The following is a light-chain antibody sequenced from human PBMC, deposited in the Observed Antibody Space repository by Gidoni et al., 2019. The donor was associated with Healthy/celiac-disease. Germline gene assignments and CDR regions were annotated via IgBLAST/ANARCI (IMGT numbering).Light chain of an antibody. V-gene: IGLV1-40*01. CDR1: SSNIGAGYD. J-gene: IGLJ2*01. Sequence: QSVLTQPPSVSGAPGQRVTISCTGSSSNIGAGYDVHWYQQLPGTAPKLLIHGNNNRPSGVPDRFSGSKSGTSASLAITGLQAEDEADYYCQSYDSSLSGSDVVFGGGAKLTVL. CDR3: QSYDSSLSGSDVV. CDR2: GNN.